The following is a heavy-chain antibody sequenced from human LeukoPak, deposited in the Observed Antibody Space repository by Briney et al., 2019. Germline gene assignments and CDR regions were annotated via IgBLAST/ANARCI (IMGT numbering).Heavy chain of an antibody. V-gene: IGHV4-59*01. CDR2: IYYSGST. CDR3: ASWGDYYDSSGSTLSYFDY. CDR1: GGSISSYY. D-gene: IGHD3-22*01. Sequence: SETLSLTCTVSGGSISSYYWSWIRQPPGKGLEWIGYIYYSGSTNYNPSLKSRVTISVDTSKNQFSLKLSSVTAADTAVYYCASWGDYYDSSGSTLSYFDYWGQGTLVTVSS. J-gene: IGHJ4*02.